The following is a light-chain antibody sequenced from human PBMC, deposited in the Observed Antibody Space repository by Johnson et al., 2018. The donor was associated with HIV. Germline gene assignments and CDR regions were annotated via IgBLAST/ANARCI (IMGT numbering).Light chain of an antibody. J-gene: IGLJ1*01. CDR3: ATWDNSLSAGRNV. CDR2: ENN. V-gene: IGLV1-51*02. CDR1: SSNIGNNY. Sequence: QSVLTQSPSVSAAPGQKVTISCSGSSSNIGNNYVSWYQQLPGTAPKLLIYENNKRPSGIPDRFSGSKSGTSATLDITGLQTGDEADYYCATWDNSLSAGRNVFGTGTKVTVL.